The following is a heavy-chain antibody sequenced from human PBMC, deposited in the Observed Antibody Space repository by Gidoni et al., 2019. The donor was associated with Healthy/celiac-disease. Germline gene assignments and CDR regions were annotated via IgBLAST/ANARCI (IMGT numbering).Heavy chain of an antibody. D-gene: IGHD6-6*01. Sequence: QVQLVESGGGLVKPGGSLRLSCAASGFTFSAYHLSLIRQAPGKGLEWFSYIVSSGSTIYYAVSYKCRFSSSRDNAKTSLYLQMSSLRAEDTAVYYCARVLAARTFLYYYYGMDVWGQGTTVTVSS. J-gene: IGHJ6*02. CDR3: ARVLAARTFLYYYYGMDV. CDR2: IVSSGSTI. V-gene: IGHV3-11*01. CDR1: GFTFSAYH.